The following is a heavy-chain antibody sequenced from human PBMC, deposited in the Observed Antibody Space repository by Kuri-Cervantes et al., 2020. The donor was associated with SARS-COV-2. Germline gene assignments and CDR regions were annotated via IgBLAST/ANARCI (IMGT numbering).Heavy chain of an antibody. V-gene: IGHV4-34*01. Sequence: SQTLSLTCAVYVGSFSGYYWSWIRQPPGKGLEWIGEINHSGSTNYTPSLKGRVTIPVDTSKNQFSLKLSSVTAADTAVYYCARGEVVPAASNYYYYYGMDVWGQGTTVTVSS. CDR2: INHSGST. CDR3: ARGEVVPAASNYYYYYGMDV. CDR1: VGSFSGYY. J-gene: IGHJ6*02. D-gene: IGHD2-2*01.